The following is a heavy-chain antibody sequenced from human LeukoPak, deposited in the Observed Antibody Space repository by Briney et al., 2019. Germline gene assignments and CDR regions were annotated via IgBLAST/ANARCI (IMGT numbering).Heavy chain of an antibody. CDR1: GYTFTSYY. CDR3: AREKQEYCSGGSCYLLPTDY. D-gene: IGHD2-15*01. J-gene: IGHJ4*02. CDR2: IHPSGCAT. V-gene: IGHV1-46*01. Sequence: ASVKVSCKASGYTFTSYYIHWVRQAPGQGLEWMGIIHPSGCATTNAQKFRGKVTMTRATSTSTVYMEVSSLTSEDTAVYYCAREKQEYCSGGSCYLLPTDYWGQGTLVTVSS.